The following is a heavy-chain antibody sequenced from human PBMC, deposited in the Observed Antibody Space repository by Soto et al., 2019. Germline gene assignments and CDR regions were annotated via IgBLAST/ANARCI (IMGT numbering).Heavy chain of an antibody. CDR2: MNPNRGNT. CDR3: ARPTRQGYSYGYYSYGMDV. D-gene: IGHD5-18*01. J-gene: IGHJ6*02. V-gene: IGHV1-8*01. CDR1: GYTFTSYD. Sequence: ASVKVSCKASGYTFTSYDVNWVRQATGQGLEWMGWMNPNRGNTGYAQKFQGRDTMTRNTSISKAYMELSSLRSEDTAVYYCARPTRQGYSYGYYSYGMDVWGQGTTVTVSS.